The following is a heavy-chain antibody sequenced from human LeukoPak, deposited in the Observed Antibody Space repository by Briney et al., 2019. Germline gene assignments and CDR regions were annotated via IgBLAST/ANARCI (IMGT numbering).Heavy chain of an antibody. V-gene: IGHV4-39*01. CDR2: IYYSGST. Sequence: SETLSLTCTVSGGSISSSSYYWGWIRQPPGKGLEWIGSIYYSGSTYYNPSLKSRVTISVDTSKNQFSLKLGSVTAADTAVYYCASSSSWAPGGYGMDVWGQGTTVTVSS. CDR3: ASSSSWAPGGYGMDV. D-gene: IGHD6-13*01. J-gene: IGHJ6*02. CDR1: GGSISSSSYY.